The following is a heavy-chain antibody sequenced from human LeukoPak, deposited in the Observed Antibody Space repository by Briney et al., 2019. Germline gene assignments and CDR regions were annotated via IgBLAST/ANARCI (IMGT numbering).Heavy chain of an antibody. V-gene: IGHV3-33*01. CDR3: ASGNSVGAFGI. CDR2: IWYDGSNK. Sequence: GGSLRLSCAASGFTFSSYGMHWVRQAPGKGLEWVAVIWYDGSNKYYADSVKGRFTISRDNSKNTLYLQMNSLRAEDTAVYYCASGNSVGAFGIWGQGTMVTVSS. D-gene: IGHD2/OR15-2a*01. J-gene: IGHJ3*02. CDR1: GFTFSSYG.